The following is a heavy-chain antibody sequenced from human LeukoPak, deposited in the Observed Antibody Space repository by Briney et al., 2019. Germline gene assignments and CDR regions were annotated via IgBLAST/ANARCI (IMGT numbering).Heavy chain of an antibody. CDR1: GGSLSSSSYY. J-gene: IGHJ5*02. D-gene: IGHD6-19*01. Sequence: SETLSLTCAVSGGSLSSSSYYWGWIRPPPGKGRGWIGSLYYSGSSYSNPSLKSRVTISVDTSNNQFALKLSAVTAADTAVYYCSRRETGGWLVVPNWFDPWGQGTLVTVSS. CDR2: LYYSGSS. V-gene: IGHV4-39*01. CDR3: SRRETGGWLVVPNWFDP.